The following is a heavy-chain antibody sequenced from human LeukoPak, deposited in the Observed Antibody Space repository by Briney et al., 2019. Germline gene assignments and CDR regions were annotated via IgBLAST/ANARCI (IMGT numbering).Heavy chain of an antibody. CDR1: GGTFSSYA. CDR2: IIPIFGTA. V-gene: IGHV1-69*13. CDR3: ARESRYSSGWYG. Sequence: GASVKVSCKASGGTFSSYAISWVRQAPGQGLEWMGAIIPIFGTANYAQKFQGRVTITADESTSTAYMELSSLRSEDTAVYYCARESRYSSGWYGWGQGTLVTVSS. D-gene: IGHD6-19*01. J-gene: IGHJ4*02.